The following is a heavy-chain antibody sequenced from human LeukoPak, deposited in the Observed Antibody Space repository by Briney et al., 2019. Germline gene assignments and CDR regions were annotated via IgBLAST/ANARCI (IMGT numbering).Heavy chain of an antibody. CDR2: ISGRGGST. V-gene: IGHV3-23*01. CDR1: GFTFSSYA. J-gene: IGHJ6*02. D-gene: IGHD3-10*01. CDR3: AKDPDREYYYYYYGMDV. Sequence: PGGSLRLSCAASGFTFSSYAMSWVRQAPGKGLEWVSAISGRGGSTYYADSVKGRFTISRDNSKNTLYLQMNSLRAEDTAVYYCAKDPDREYYYYYYGMDVWGQGTTVTVSS.